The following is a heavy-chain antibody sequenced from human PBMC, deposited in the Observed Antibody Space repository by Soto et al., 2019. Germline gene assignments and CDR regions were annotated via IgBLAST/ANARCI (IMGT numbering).Heavy chain of an antibody. Sequence: SETLSLTCTVSGASISGFYWSWIRKSAGKGLEWIGRIYATGTTDYNPSLKSRVMMSVDTSKKQFSLKLRSVTAADTAVYYCVRDGTKTLRDWFDPWGQGISVTVPQ. D-gene: IGHD1-1*01. V-gene: IGHV4-4*07. CDR3: VRDGTKTLRDWFDP. CDR2: IYATGTT. J-gene: IGHJ5*02. CDR1: GASISGFY.